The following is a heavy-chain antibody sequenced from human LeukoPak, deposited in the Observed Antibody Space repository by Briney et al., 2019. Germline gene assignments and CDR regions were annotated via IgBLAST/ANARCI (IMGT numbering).Heavy chain of an antibody. CDR1: GFTFSSYS. Sequence: GGSLRLSCAASGFTFSSYSMNWVRQAPGKGLEWVSSISSSSYIYYADSVKGRFTISRDNAKNSLYLQMNSLRAEDTAVYYCARGPTARRRPRVPRVGYYFDYWGQGTLVTVSS. CDR2: ISSSSYI. D-gene: IGHD6-6*01. V-gene: IGHV3-21*01. J-gene: IGHJ4*02. CDR3: ARGPTARRRPRVPRVGYYFDY.